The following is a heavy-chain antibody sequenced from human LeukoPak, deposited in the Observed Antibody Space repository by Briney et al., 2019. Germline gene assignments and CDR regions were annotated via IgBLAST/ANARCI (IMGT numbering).Heavy chain of an antibody. J-gene: IGHJ4*02. CDR2: IKSKSDGGTT. D-gene: IGHD2-15*01. Sequence: GSLRLSCAASGFTFSSYGMHWVRQAPGKGLEWVGRIKSKSDGGTTDYAAPVKGRFTISRDDSKNTLYLQIHSLKTEDTAMYYCTTDGLYSIDNWGQGTLVTVSS. CDR1: GFTFSSYG. CDR3: TTDGLYSIDN. V-gene: IGHV3-15*01.